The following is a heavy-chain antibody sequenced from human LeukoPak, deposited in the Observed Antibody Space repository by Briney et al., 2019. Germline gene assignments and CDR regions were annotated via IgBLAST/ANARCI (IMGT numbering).Heavy chain of an antibody. V-gene: IGHV4-59*01. Sequence: TSETLSLTCTVSGGSISSYYWSWIRQPPGKGLEWIGCIYYSGSTDYNPSLKSRVTISVDTSKNQFSLKLSSVTAADTAVYYCAREYSGWYGGFDYWGQGTLVTVSS. D-gene: IGHD6-19*01. CDR2: IYYSGST. CDR1: GGSISSYY. CDR3: AREYSGWYGGFDY. J-gene: IGHJ4*02.